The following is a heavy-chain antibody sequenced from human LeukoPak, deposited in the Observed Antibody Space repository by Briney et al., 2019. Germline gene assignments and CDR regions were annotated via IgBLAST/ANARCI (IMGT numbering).Heavy chain of an antibody. D-gene: IGHD3-22*01. CDR2: ISYDGSNK. V-gene: IGHV3-30*04. CDR3: ARDLLPYDNTGARPGY. CDR1: GFTFSSYA. Sequence: PGGSLRLSCAASGFTFSSYAMHWVRQAPGKGLEWVAVISYDGSNKNYADSVKGRFTISRDNSKNTLYLQMNSLRAEDTAVYFCARDLLPYDNTGARPGYWGQGTLVTVSS. J-gene: IGHJ4*02.